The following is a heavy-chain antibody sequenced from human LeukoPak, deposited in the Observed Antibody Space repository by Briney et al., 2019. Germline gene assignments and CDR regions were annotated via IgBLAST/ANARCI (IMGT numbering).Heavy chain of an antibody. D-gene: IGHD3-22*01. V-gene: IGHV4-34*01. CDR3: ARDGVNYYDISGYDI. Sequence: SETLSLTCAVYGGSFSGYYWSWIRQPPGKGLEWIGEINHSGSTNYNPSLKSRVTISVDTSKNQFSLKLSSVTAADTAVYYCARDGVNYYDISGYDIWGRGTLVTVSS. J-gene: IGHJ4*02. CDR1: GGSFSGYY. CDR2: INHSGST.